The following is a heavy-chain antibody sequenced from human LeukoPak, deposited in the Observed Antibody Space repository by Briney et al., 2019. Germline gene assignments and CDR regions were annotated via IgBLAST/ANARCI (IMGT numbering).Heavy chain of an antibody. V-gene: IGHV1-8*01. CDR3: ATSRPVVRWLARGWFDP. J-gene: IGHJ5*02. CDR1: GYIFTSYD. D-gene: IGHD6-19*01. CDR2: MNPNSGNT. Sequence: ASVNVSCKASGYIFTSYDSNWVRQAAGQGREGMGWMNPNSGNTGYAQKFQGRVTMTRNTSLSTAYMELSSLRSEDTAVYYCATSRPVVRWLARGWFDPWGQGTLVTVSS.